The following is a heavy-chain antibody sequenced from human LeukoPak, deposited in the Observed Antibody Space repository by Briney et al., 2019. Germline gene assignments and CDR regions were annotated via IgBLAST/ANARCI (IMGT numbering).Heavy chain of an antibody. CDR3: ARSGYNYGLD. Sequence: ASVKVSCKASGYTFTDSYMHWVRQAPGQGLEWMANINPKSGVTEYAQKFQGRVTVTRDTSIATAYIELNSLTSDDTAVYYCARSGYNYGLDWGQGALVTVSS. D-gene: IGHD5-18*01. J-gene: IGHJ4*02. CDR1: GYTFTDSY. CDR2: INPKSGVT. V-gene: IGHV1-2*02.